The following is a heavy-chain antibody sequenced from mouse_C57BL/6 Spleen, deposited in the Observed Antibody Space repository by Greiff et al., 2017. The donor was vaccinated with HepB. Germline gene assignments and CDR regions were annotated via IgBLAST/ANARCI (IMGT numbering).Heavy chain of an antibody. J-gene: IGHJ2*01. CDR3: ARTHYYGSSYGFDY. CDR2: INYDGSST. D-gene: IGHD1-1*01. Sequence: EVHLVESEGGLVQPGSSMKLSCTASGFTFSDYYMAWVRQVPEKGLEWVANINYDGSSTYYLDSLKSRFIISRDNAKNILYLQMSSLKSEDTATYYCARTHYYGSSYGFDYWGQGTTLTVSS. CDR1: GFTFSDYY. V-gene: IGHV5-16*01.